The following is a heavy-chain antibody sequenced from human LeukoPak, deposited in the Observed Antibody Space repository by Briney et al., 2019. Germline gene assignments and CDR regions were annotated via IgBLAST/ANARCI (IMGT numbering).Heavy chain of an antibody. V-gene: IGHV1-2*02. CDR3: ARDGSIAAAGEVDY. J-gene: IGHJ4*02. Sequence: ASVKVPCKASGYTFTGYYMHWVRQAPGQGLEWMGWINPNSGGTNYAQKFQGRVTMTRDTSISTAYMEPSRLRSDDTAVYYCARDGSIAAAGEVDYWGQGTLVTVSS. D-gene: IGHD6-13*01. CDR2: INPNSGGT. CDR1: GYTFTGYY.